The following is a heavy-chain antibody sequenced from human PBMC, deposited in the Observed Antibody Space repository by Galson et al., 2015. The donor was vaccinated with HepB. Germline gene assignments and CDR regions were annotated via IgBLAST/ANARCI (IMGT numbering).Heavy chain of an antibody. V-gene: IGHV1-8*01. Sequence: SVKVSCKASGYSFTSFDINWVRQATGQGLEWMGWMDPEGGDTGYAQNFQGRVTMTWDTSINAAYMELNDLKSEDTAVYYCATTQRQKNHAAIWGQGTLVTVS. CDR1: GYSFTSFD. CDR3: ATTQRQKNHAAI. D-gene: IGHD1-1*01. CDR2: MDPEGGDT. J-gene: IGHJ4*02.